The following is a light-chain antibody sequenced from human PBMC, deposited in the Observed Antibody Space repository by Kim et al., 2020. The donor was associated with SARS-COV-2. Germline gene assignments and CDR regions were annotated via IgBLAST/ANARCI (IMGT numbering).Light chain of an antibody. J-gene: IGKJ5*01. CDR2: AAS. Sequence: ASVGDRVTITCQASQGITSYLTWYQQKPGKAPKLLIYAASTLQSGVPSRFSGSGSGTDFTLAISSLQPEDIATYYCQQHNSHPITFGQGTRLEIK. CDR3: QQHNSHPIT. CDR1: QGITSY. V-gene: IGKV1-9*01.